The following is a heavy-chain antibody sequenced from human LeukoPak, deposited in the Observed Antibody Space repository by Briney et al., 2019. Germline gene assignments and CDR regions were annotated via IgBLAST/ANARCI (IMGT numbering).Heavy chain of an antibody. V-gene: IGHV4-34*01. CDR3: ARGVFDILTGYYPY. CDR1: GGSFSGYY. D-gene: IGHD3-9*01. Sequence: PSETLSLTCAVYGGSFSGYYWSWIRQPPGKGLEWIGEINHSGSTNYNPSLKSRATISVDTSKNQFSLKLSSVTAADTAVYYCARGVFDILTGYYPYWGQGTLVTVSS. J-gene: IGHJ4*02. CDR2: INHSGST.